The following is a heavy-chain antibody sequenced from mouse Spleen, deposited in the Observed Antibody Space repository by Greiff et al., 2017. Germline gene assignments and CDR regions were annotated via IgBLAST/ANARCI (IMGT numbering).Heavy chain of an antibody. V-gene: IGHV5-17*01. CDR1: GFTFSDYG. Sequence: EVLLVESGGGLVKPGGSLKLSCAASGFTFSDYGMHWVRQAPEKGLEWVAYISSGSSTIYYADTVKGRFTISGDTAKNTLFLQMTSLRSEDPAMYYCAAYYRYVGAMDYWGQGTSVTVSS. CDR3: AAYYRYVGAMDY. CDR2: ISSGSSTI. J-gene: IGHJ4*01. D-gene: IGHD2-14*01.